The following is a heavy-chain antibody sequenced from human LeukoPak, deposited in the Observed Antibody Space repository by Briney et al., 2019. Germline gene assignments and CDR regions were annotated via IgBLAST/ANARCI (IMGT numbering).Heavy chain of an antibody. Sequence: GRSLRLSCAASGFTVSSNYMSWVRQAPGKGLEWVSVIYSGGSTYYADSVKGRFTISRDNSKNTLYLQMNSLRAEDTAVYYCARDLLDYGGNFYFDYWGQGTLVTVSS. D-gene: IGHD4-23*01. CDR1: GFTVSSNY. CDR3: ARDLLDYGGNFYFDY. J-gene: IGHJ4*02. CDR2: IYSGGST. V-gene: IGHV3-66*01.